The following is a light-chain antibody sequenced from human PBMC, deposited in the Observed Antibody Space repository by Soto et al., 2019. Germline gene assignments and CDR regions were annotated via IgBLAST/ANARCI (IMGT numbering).Light chain of an antibody. V-gene: IGKV4-1*01. CDR3: QQYYTTPT. Sequence: DIVMTQSPDSLAVSLGERVTINCKSSQSVLHSSNNQNYLAWYHQKPGQPPKLLIYWASTRESGVPDRFSGSGSGTDFTLTISSLQAEDVAVYYCQQYYTTPTFGGGTKVEI. CDR2: WAS. CDR1: QSVLHSSNNQNY. J-gene: IGKJ4*01.